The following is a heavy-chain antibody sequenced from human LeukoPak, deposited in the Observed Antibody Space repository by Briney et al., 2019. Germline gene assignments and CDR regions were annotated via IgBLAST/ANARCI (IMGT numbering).Heavy chain of an antibody. CDR2: INPSGGST. V-gene: IGHV1-46*01. Sequence: GASVKVSCKASGYTFTSYYMHWVRQAPGQGLERMGIINPSGGSTSYAQKFQGRVTMTRDMSTSTVYMELSSLRSEDTAVYYCARGDPVAGTVDYWGQGTLVTVSS. J-gene: IGHJ4*02. CDR3: ARGDPVAGTVDY. D-gene: IGHD6-19*01. CDR1: GYTFTSYY.